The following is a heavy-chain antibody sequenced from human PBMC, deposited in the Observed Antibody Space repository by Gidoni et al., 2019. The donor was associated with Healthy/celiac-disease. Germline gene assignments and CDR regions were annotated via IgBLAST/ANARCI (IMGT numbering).Heavy chain of an antibody. CDR1: GGSFSGYS. Sequence: QVQLQQWGAGLLKPSETLSLTCPVYGGSFSGYSWSWIRQPPGKGLEWIGEINHSGSTNYNPSLKSRVTISVDTSKNQFSLKLSSVTAADTAVYYCAKSVGGDAFDIWGQGTMVTVSS. CDR3: AKSVGGDAFDI. D-gene: IGHD1-26*01. J-gene: IGHJ3*02. V-gene: IGHV4-34*01. CDR2: INHSGST.